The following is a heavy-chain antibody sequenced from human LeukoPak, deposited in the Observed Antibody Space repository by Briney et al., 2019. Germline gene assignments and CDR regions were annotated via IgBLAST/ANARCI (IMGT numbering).Heavy chain of an antibody. CDR2: ISYDGGNQ. Sequence: PGGSLRLSCAASGFPLSSFGMHWVRPAAGKGLEWVADISYDGGNQYYADSVKGRFTISRDNSKNTLYLQMNSLRAEDTAVYYWAKDRGYGRSAADYWGQGTQVTVSS. CDR1: GFPLSSFG. D-gene: IGHD5-12*01. V-gene: IGHV3-30*18. CDR3: AKDRGYGRSAADY. J-gene: IGHJ4*02.